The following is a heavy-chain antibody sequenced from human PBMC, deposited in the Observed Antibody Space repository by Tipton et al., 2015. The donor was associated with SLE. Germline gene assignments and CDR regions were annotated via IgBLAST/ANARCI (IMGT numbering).Heavy chain of an antibody. Sequence: TLSLTCTVSGGSISSSRYYWGWIRQPPGKGLEWIGYIYYSGSTNYNPSLKSRVTISVDTSKNQFSLKLSSVTAADTAVYYCARDYYYDLWGRGTLVTVSS. V-gene: IGHV4-61*05. D-gene: IGHD4/OR15-4a*01. CDR2: IYYSGST. J-gene: IGHJ2*01. CDR3: ARDYYYDL. CDR1: GGSISSSRYY.